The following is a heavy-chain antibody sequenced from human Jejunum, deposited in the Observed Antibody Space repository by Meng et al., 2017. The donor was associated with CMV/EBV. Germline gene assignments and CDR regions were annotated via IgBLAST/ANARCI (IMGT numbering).Heavy chain of an antibody. Sequence: LSSYAISWVRQAPGQGLEWMGGIIPILGIANYAQKFQGRVTITADKSTSTAYMELSSLRSEDTAVYYCARDRGITIFGVVRTRWFDPWGQGTLVTVSS. CDR1: LSSYA. D-gene: IGHD3-3*01. CDR2: IIPILGIA. V-gene: IGHV1-69*10. CDR3: ARDRGITIFGVVRTRWFDP. J-gene: IGHJ5*02.